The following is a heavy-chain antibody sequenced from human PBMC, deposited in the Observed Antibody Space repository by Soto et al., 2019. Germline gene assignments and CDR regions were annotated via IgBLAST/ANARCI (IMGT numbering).Heavy chain of an antibody. V-gene: IGHV1-24*01. Sequence: ASVKVSCKVSGYTLTELSMHWVRQAPGKGLEWMGGFDPEDGETIYAQKFQGRVTMTEDTSTDTAYMELSSLRSEDTAVYYCAILLCSGYSIDPWGQGTLVTVSS. CDR1: GYTLTELS. D-gene: IGHD3-22*01. CDR2: FDPEDGET. CDR3: AILLCSGYSIDP. J-gene: IGHJ5*02.